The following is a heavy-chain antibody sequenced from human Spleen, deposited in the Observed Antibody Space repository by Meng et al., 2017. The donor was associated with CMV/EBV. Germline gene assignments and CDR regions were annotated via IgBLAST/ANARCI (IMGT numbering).Heavy chain of an antibody. CDR1: GFTFTSYL. V-gene: IGHV3-7*04. CDR3: TWGTDHDY. CDR2: IKQAGGAT. J-gene: IGHJ4*02. Sequence: GESLKLSCAASGFTFTSYLMSWVRQAPGKGLEWIANIKQAGGATYYEDSVKGRFTISRDNTRNSLYLQMNSLRVDDTAVYFCTWGTDHDYWGQGTLVTVSS.